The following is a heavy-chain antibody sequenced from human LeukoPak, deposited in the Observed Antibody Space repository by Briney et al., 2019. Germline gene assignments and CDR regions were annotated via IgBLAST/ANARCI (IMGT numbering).Heavy chain of an antibody. CDR1: GFTFSSYS. D-gene: IGHD4-17*01. J-gene: IGHJ4*02. CDR2: ISSRSSYI. V-gene: IGHV3-21*04. Sequence: GGSLRLSCAASGFTFSSYSMNWVRQAPGKGLEWVSSISSRSSYIYNADSVKGRFTISRDNAKSSLYLQMNSLRADDTAVYYCAKEWGVDYGLRYWGQGTLVTVSS. CDR3: AKEWGVDYGLRY.